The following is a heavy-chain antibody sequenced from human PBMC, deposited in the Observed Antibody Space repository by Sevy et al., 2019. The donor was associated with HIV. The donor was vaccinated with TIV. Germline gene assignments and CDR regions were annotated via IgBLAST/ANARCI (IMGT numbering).Heavy chain of an antibody. CDR2: MNPNSGNT. D-gene: IGHD2-21*01. Sequence: ASVKVSCKASGYTFDSHVINWIRQAPGQGLEWMGWMNPNSGNTGYAQRFQGRVTMTRTTSISTAYMELNGLRSEDTALYYCARGLSFSYAKRGDWVNWYFDLWGRGTLVTVSS. V-gene: IGHV1-8*01. J-gene: IGHJ2*01. CDR3: ARGLSFSYAKRGDWVNWYFDL. CDR1: GYTFDSHV.